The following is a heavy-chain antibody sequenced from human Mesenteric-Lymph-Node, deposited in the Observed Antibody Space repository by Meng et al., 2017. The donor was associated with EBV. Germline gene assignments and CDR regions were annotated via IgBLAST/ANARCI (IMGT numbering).Heavy chain of an antibody. Sequence: QITVKESGPTLVNPTQTLTLTCTFSGFSLSTSGVGVGWIRQPPGKALEWLALIYWDDDKRYSPSLKSRLTITKDTSKNQVVLTMINMDPVDTATYYCTHINGGGNSGFLDYWGQGTLVTVSS. CDR3: THINGGGNSGFLDY. CDR1: GFSLSTSGVG. J-gene: IGHJ4*02. D-gene: IGHD4-23*01. CDR2: IYWDDDK. V-gene: IGHV2-5*02.